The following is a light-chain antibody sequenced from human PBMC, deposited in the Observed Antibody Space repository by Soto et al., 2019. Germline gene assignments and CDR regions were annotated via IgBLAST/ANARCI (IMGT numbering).Light chain of an antibody. Sequence: EIVLTQSPGTLSLSPGARATLSCRASQRISSTYLAWYHQKPAQAPRLLIYGSSIRATGIPDRFNGSGSGTDFTLTISRLEPEDFAVYYCQQYGRSHTFGGGTKVDIK. J-gene: IGKJ4*01. CDR3: QQYGRSHT. V-gene: IGKV3-20*01. CDR2: GSS. CDR1: QRISSTY.